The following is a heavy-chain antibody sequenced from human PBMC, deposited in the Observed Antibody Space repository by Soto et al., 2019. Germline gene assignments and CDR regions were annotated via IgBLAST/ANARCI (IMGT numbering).Heavy chain of an antibody. D-gene: IGHD6-19*01. CDR1: GYMFSNYA. CDR3: ARDLSSGWFDY. CDR2: INVYNGNT. V-gene: IGHV1-18*01. Sequence: QVQLVQSGGEVKRPGASVKVSCKASGYMFSNYAISWVRQTPGQGLEWMGWINVYNGNTKYAQKFQXRVTMATDTSTNTAYLDLRSLRSDDTAVYFCARDLSSGWFDYWGQGTLVIVSS. J-gene: IGHJ4*02.